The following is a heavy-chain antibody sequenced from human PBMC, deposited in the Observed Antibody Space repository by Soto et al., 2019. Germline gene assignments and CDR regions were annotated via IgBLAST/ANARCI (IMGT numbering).Heavy chain of an antibody. Sequence: HSESLALACAACGGSFSGYYWSWIRQPPGKGLEWIGEINHSGSTNYNPSLKSRVTISVDTSKNQFSLKLSSVTAADTAVYYCARVRRYCSGGSCYHRPFDYWGQGTLVTVSS. CDR2: INHSGST. CDR1: GGSFSGYY. V-gene: IGHV4-34*01. D-gene: IGHD2-15*01. J-gene: IGHJ4*02. CDR3: ARVRRYCSGGSCYHRPFDY.